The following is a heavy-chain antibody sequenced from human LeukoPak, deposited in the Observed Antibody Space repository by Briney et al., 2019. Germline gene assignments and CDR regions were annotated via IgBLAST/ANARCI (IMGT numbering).Heavy chain of an antibody. CDR1: GGTFSSYA. Sequence: SVKVSCKASGGTFSSYAISWVRQAPGQGLEWMGGIIPIFGTANYAQKFQGRVTITADKSTSTAYMELSSLRSGDTAVYYCARSGFGSGISFDHWGQGTLVTVSS. J-gene: IGHJ5*02. V-gene: IGHV1-69*06. D-gene: IGHD3-10*01. CDR3: ARSGFGSGISFDH. CDR2: IIPIFGTA.